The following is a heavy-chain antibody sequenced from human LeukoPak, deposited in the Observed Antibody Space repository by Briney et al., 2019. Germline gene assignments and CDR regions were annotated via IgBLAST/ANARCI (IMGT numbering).Heavy chain of an antibody. CDR1: GGSISSGGYY. CDR2: IYYSGST. Sequence: SETLSLTCTVSGGSISSGGYYWSWIRQHPGKGLEWIGYIYYSGSTYYNPSLKSRVTISVDTSKNQFSLKLSSVTAADTAVYYCARDREQQLDYWGQGTLVTVSS. V-gene: IGHV4-31*03. CDR3: ARDREQQLDY. J-gene: IGHJ4*02. D-gene: IGHD6-13*01.